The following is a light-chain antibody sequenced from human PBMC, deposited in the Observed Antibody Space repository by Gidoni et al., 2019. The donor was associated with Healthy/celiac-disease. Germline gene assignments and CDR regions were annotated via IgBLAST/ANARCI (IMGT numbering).Light chain of an antibody. J-gene: IGKJ2*01. Sequence: IVMTKTPLSLSVTPGQPASISCKSSQSLLHSDGKTFLYWYLLKPGQSPQLLIYAVSSRFSGVPDRFSGSGSGTDFTLKISRVEAEDVGVYYCMQGIHLPHTFGQXTKLEIK. CDR3: MQGIHLPHT. CDR1: QSLLHSDGKTF. V-gene: IGKV2-29*02. CDR2: AVS.